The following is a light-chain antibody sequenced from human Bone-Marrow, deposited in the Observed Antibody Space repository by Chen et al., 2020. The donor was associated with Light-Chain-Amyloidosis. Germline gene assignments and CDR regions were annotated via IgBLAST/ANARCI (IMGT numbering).Light chain of an antibody. J-gene: IGLJ1*01. V-gene: IGLV2-14*01. CDR1: SSDVAGDDH. CDR2: EVT. CDR3: SSYTITNTLV. Sequence: QSALTQPASVSGSPGQSFTIPSTGTSSDVAGDDHVSWYQQHPDKAPKLMIYEVTNRPSWVPDRFSGSKSNNTASLTISGLQTEDEADYFCSSYTITNTLVFGSGTRVTVL.